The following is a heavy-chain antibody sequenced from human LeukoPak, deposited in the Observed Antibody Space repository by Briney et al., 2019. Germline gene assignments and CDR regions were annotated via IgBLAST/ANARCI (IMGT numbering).Heavy chain of an antibody. D-gene: IGHD3-10*01. CDR3: ARTPYGSGSPYYFDY. V-gene: IGHV3-64*01. J-gene: IGHJ4*02. CDR1: GFTFSSYA. Sequence: GGSLRLSCAASGFTFSSYAMHWVRQAPGKGLEYVSAISSNGGSTYYANSVKGRFTISRDNSKNTLYLQMGSLRAEDMAVYYCARTPYGSGSPYYFDYWGQGTLVTVSS. CDR2: ISSNGGST.